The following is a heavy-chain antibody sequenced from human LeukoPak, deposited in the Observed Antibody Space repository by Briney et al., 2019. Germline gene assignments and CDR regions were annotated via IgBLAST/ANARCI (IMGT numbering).Heavy chain of an antibody. CDR3: ARLSSRTVSGWFDP. J-gene: IGHJ5*02. Sequence: GESLKISCKGSGYSFTSYWIGWVRQMPGKGLERMGIIYPGDSDTRYSPSFQGQVTISADKSISTAYLQWSSLKASDTAKYYCARLSSRTVSGWFDPWGQGTLVTVSS. CDR1: GYSFTSYW. D-gene: IGHD6-13*01. CDR2: IYPGDSDT. V-gene: IGHV5-51*01.